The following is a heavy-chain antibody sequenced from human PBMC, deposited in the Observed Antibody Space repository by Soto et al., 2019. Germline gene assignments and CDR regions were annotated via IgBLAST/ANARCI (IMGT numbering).Heavy chain of an antibody. D-gene: IGHD6-19*01. CDR1: GGSISSGGYS. CDR3: ARDRGSGWYFVY. V-gene: IGHV4-30-2*01. CDR2: IYHSGST. Sequence: SETLSLTCAVSGGSISSGGYSWSWIRQPPGKGLEWIGYIYHSGSTYYNPSLKSRVTISVDRSKNQFSLKLSSVTAADTAVYYCARDRGSGWYFVYWGQGTLVTVSS. J-gene: IGHJ4*02.